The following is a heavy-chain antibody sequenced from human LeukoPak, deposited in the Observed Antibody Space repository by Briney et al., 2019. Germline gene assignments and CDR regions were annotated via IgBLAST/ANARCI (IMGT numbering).Heavy chain of an antibody. CDR1: GGSFSGYY. D-gene: IGHD6-13*01. J-gene: IGHJ6*03. CDR2: INHSGST. Sequence: SETLSLTCAVYGGSFSGYYWSWIRQPPGKGLEWIGEINHSGSTNYNPSLKSRVTISVDTTKNQFSLKLSSVTAADTAVYYCARTRSSWYSNYYYYMDVWGKGTTVTVSS. V-gene: IGHV4-34*01. CDR3: ARTRSSWYSNYYYYMDV.